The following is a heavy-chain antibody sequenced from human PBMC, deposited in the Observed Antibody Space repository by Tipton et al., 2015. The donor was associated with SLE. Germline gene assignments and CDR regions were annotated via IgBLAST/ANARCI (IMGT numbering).Heavy chain of an antibody. CDR3: AKDQSQIMITFGGSNDY. V-gene: IGHV3-23*03. Sequence: SLRLSCAASGFTFSSYAMSWVRQAPGKGLEWVSVIYSGGSTYYADSVKGRFTISRDNSKNTLYLQMNSLRAEDTAVYYCAKDQSQIMITFGGSNDYWGQGTLVTVSS. CDR1: GFTFSSYA. D-gene: IGHD3-16*01. CDR2: IYSGGST. J-gene: IGHJ4*02.